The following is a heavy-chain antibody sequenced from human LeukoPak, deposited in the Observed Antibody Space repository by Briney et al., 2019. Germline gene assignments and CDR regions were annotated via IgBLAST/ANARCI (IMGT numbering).Heavy chain of an antibody. V-gene: IGHV3-21*01. CDR2: ISSSGRYT. J-gene: IGHJ3*02. Sequence: GGSLRLSCAASGFTFSSYSMNWVRQAPGKGLEWVSSISSSGRYTYYSDSVKGRFTISRDNAKNTLYLQMNSLRAEDTAVYYCARRSAAKDAFDIWGQGTIVTVSS. D-gene: IGHD6-25*01. CDR3: ARRSAAKDAFDI. CDR1: GFTFSSYS.